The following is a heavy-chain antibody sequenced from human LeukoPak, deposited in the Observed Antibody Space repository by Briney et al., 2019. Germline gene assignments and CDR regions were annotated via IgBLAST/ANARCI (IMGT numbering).Heavy chain of an antibody. V-gene: IGHV4-61*03. CDR1: GGSISSNTYY. CDR2: IDHTGTT. J-gene: IGHJ6*03. Sequence: SETLSLTCAVSGGSISSNTYYWGWIRQPPGKGLEWIGYIDHTGTTNYNPSLNSRVTISRDTSKNHFSLQLSSVTAADMAVYFCARGRVSSSTWHSTYYYYFYMDVWGKGTTVTVSS. CDR3: ARGRVSSSTWHSTYYYYFYMDV. D-gene: IGHD4-11*01.